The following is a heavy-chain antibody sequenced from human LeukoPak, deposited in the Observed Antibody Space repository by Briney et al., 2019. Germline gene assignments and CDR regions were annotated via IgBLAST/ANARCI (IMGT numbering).Heavy chain of an antibody. CDR2: ISGSGGST. J-gene: IGHJ4*02. Sequence: GGSLRLSCAASGFTFSSYGMSWVRQAPGKGLEWVSAISGSGGSTYYADSVKGRFTISRDNSKNTVHLHMNSLSAEDTAVYYCAKWTGNSVNFDYWGQGTLVTVSS. V-gene: IGHV3-23*01. CDR3: AKWTGNSVNFDY. CDR1: GFTFSSYG. D-gene: IGHD3/OR15-3a*01.